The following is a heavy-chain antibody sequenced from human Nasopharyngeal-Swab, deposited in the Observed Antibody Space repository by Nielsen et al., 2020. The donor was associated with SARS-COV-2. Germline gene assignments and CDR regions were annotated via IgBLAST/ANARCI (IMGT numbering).Heavy chain of an antibody. J-gene: IGHJ6*02. D-gene: IGHD6-13*01. CDR1: GFTFSGYS. Sequence: GGSLRLSCAPSGFTFSGYSMNWVRQAPGKGLEWVSSISSSSSYIYYADSVKGRFTISRDNAKNSLYLQMNSLRAEDTAVYYCARVFNRVSEIAAADPHIYYYYGMDVWGQGTTVTVSS. V-gene: IGHV3-21*01. CDR2: ISSSSSYI. CDR3: ARVFNRVSEIAAADPHIYYYYGMDV.